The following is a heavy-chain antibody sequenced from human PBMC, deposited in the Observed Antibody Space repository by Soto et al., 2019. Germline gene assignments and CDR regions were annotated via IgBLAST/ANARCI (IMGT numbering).Heavy chain of an antibody. CDR2: IYYGGST. J-gene: IGHJ4*02. CDR3: AKNWNWGSLVH. D-gene: IGHD7-27*01. Sequence: PSENLSLTCTVYGDSISIDYCTWIRQSPGKGLEWIGFIYYGGSTNYTPSLKSRVTISVDTPKNQFSLKLSSVTAADTAVYYCAKNWNWGSLVHWGQGTLVTVS. CDR1: GDSISIDY. V-gene: IGHV4-59*08.